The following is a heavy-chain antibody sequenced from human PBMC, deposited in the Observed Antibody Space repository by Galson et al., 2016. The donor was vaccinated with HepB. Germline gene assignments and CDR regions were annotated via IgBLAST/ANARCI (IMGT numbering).Heavy chain of an antibody. CDR1: GYSFTSYW. Sequence: QSGAEVKKPGESLRISCKGSGYSFTSYWISWVRQMPGKGLERMGRIDPSDSYTNYSPSFQGHVAISVDKSISTAYLQWSSLKASDSAMYYCARHAVQVERLGSYFYMDVWGKGTTVTVAS. J-gene: IGHJ6*03. V-gene: IGHV5-10-1*01. CDR3: ARHAVQVERLGSYFYMDV. D-gene: IGHD1-1*01. CDR2: IDPSDSYT.